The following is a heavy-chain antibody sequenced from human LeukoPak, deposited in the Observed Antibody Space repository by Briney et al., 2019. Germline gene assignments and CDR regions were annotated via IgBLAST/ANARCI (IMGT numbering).Heavy chain of an antibody. CDR1: GFTFSSYG. Sequence: PGGSLRLSCAASGFTFSSYGMHWVRQAPGKGLEWVAFIRYDGSNKYYADSVKGRFTISRDNSKNTLYLQMNSLRAEDTAVYYCAKGVDFWSGYQHWFDPWGQGTLVTVSS. CDR3: AKGVDFWSGYQHWFDP. J-gene: IGHJ5*02. V-gene: IGHV3-30*02. CDR2: IRYDGSNK. D-gene: IGHD3-3*01.